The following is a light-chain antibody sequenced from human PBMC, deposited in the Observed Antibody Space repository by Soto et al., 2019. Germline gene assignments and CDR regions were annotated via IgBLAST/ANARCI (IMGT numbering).Light chain of an antibody. CDR2: DTS. Sequence: EIVLTQSPVTLSLSPGERATLSCRASQFVASNSLAWYQQKPGQAPRVVIFDTSNRATGIPDRFSGSGSGTGFTLTIRRLEPEDFAVDFCQQYGSSPRTFGQVTKLEIK. CDR1: QFVASNS. V-gene: IGKV3-20*01. J-gene: IGKJ2*01. CDR3: QQYGSSPRT.